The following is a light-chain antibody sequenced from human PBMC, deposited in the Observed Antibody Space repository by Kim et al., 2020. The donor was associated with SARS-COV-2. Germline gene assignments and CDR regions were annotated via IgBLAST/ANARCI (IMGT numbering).Light chain of an antibody. V-gene: IGLV2-23*02. CDR1: STDVGSSNL. CDR3: CSYGGSVTFDVL. J-gene: IGLJ2*01. CDR2: EVT. Sequence: QSASVSGSPGQSITISCTGTSTDVGSSNLLSWYHQLPGKAPKLIIYEVTKRPSGVSYRFSGSKSGNTASLTISGLQAEDEGDYYCCSYGGSVTFDVLFGGGTKVTVL.